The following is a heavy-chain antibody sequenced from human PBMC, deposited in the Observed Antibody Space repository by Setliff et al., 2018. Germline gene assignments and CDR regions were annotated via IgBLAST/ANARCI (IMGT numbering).Heavy chain of an antibody. J-gene: IGHJ4*02. Sequence: ASVKVSCKASGYTFTSYGISWVRQAPGQGLEWMGWISAYNGNTSYAQKFQGRVTIITDESTTTAYMDLRGLRSDDTAVYYCARTPPNRGLSNGWYVDYWGQGALVTVSS. V-gene: IGHV1-18*01. D-gene: IGHD6-19*01. CDR3: ARTPPNRGLSNGWYVDY. CDR2: ISAYNGNT. CDR1: GYTFTSYG.